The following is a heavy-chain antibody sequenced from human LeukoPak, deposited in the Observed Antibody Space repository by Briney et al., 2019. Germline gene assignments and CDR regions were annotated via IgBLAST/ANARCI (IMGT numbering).Heavy chain of an antibody. CDR3: VRDRDYAFDF. CDR2: SNTDGTI. J-gene: IGHJ3*01. CDR1: GFTFSYYS. Sequence: GGSLRLSCAASGFTFSYYSMNWVRQAPGKGLDWISYSNTDGTISYADSVKGRFTISRDNAENSLYLQMNSLRDEDTAVYFCVRDRDYAFDFWGQGTMVTVSS. V-gene: IGHV3-48*02.